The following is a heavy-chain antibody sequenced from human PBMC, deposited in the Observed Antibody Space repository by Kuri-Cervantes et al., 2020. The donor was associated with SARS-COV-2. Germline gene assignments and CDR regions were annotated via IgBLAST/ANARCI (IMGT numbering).Heavy chain of an antibody. Sequence: GESLKISCGASGFSLTYYAIHWVRQAPGKGLEWVSAIWYDGKNEYYAGSVKGRFNISRDTSKNTVSLHMNSLRAEDTAMYYCATGAANSYMDVWGRGTTVTVSS. J-gene: IGHJ6*03. CDR3: ATGAANSYMDV. CDR1: GFSLTYYA. D-gene: IGHD3-10*01. V-gene: IGHV3-33*08. CDR2: IWYDGKNE.